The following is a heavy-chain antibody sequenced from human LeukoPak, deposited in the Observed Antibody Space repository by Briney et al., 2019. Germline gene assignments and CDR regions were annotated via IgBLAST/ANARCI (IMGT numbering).Heavy chain of an antibody. D-gene: IGHD1-26*01. CDR2: ISAYNGNT. J-gene: IGHJ5*02. Sequence: ASVKVSCKASGYTFTSYGIRWVRPAPGQGLEWMGWISAYNGNTNYAQKLQGRVTMTTDTSTSTAYMELRSLRSDDTAVYYCARGAEQGGWFDPWGQGTLVTVFS. CDR3: ARGAEQGGWFDP. CDR1: GYTFTSYG. V-gene: IGHV1-18*01.